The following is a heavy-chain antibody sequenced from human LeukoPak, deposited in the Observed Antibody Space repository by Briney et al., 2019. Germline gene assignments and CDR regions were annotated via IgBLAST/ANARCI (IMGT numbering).Heavy chain of an antibody. V-gene: IGHV1-69*05. CDR3: AASSGSLYYYYYYMDV. J-gene: IGHJ6*03. Sequence: SVKVSCKASGGTFSSYAISWVRQAPGQGLEWMGGIIPIFGTANYAQKFQGRVTITTDESTSTAYMELSSLRSEDTAVYYCAASSGSLYYYYYYMDVWGKGTTVTVSS. CDR2: IIPIFGTA. D-gene: IGHD3-10*01. CDR1: GGTFSSYA.